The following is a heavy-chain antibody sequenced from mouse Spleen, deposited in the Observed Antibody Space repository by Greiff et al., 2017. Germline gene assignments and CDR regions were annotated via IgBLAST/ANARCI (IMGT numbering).Heavy chain of an antibody. V-gene: IGHV5-6-4*01. CDR2: ISSGGSYT. CDR3: TREWGLRRGYYFDY. J-gene: IGHJ2*01. CDR1: GFTFSSYT. D-gene: IGHD2-4*01. Sequence: EVKLVESGGGLVKPGGSLKLSCAASGFTFSSYTMSWVRQTPEKRLEWVATISSGGSYTYYPDSVKGRFTISRDNAKNTLYLQMSSLKSEDTAMYYCTREWGLRRGYYFDYWGQGTTLTVSS.